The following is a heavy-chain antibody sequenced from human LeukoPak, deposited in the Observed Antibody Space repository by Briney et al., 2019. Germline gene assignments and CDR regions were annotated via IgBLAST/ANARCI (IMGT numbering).Heavy chain of an antibody. J-gene: IGHJ4*02. V-gene: IGHV3-23*01. CDR3: AKATGTLGN. D-gene: IGHD1-1*01. Sequence: GGSLRLSCAASEFTFSSYAMSRVRQAPGKGLEWVSTISNNDGTTYYADSVKGRFTIPRDNSKNTLYLQMNSLTGEDTAIYYCAKATGTLGNWGQGTLVTVSS. CDR1: EFTFSSYA. CDR2: ISNNDGTT.